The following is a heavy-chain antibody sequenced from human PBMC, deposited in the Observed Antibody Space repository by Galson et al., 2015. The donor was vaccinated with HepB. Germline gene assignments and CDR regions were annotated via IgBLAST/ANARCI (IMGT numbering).Heavy chain of an antibody. J-gene: IGHJ4*02. CDR3: ARERYSSGWYAHD. CDR2: IKQDGSEK. D-gene: IGHD6-19*01. CDR1: GFTFSSYW. Sequence: SLRLSCAASGFTFSSYWMSWVRQAPGKGLEWVANIKQDGSEKYYVDSVKGRFTISRDNAKNSLYLQMNSLRAEDTAVYYCARERYSSGWYAHDWGQGTLVTVSS. V-gene: IGHV3-7*03.